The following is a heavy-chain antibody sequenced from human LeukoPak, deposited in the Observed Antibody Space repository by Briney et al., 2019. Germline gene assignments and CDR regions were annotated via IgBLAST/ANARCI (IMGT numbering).Heavy chain of an antibody. V-gene: IGHV3-20*04. CDR3: AREGGAAGTLTDYEDYYYYYMDV. CDR2: INWNGGST. CDR1: GFTFDDYG. D-gene: IGHD6-13*01. Sequence: PGGSLRLSRAASGFTFDDYGMSWVRQAPGKGLEWVSGINWNGGSTGYADSVKGRFTISRDNAKNSLYLQMNSLRAEDTALYYCAREGGAAGTLTDYEDYYYYYMDVWGKGTTVTVSS. J-gene: IGHJ6*03.